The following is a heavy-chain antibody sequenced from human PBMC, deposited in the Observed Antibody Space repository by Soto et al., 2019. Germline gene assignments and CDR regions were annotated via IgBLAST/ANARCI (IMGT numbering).Heavy chain of an antibody. CDR1: GDSFNTYW. Sequence: GESLKISCKGSGDSFNTYWIAWVRQMPGKGLEWMGITHPGDSETRYSPSFEGQVTISADKSISTAYLQWSSLKASDTAMYYCARQGKDGHNQGYGMDVWGQGTTVTSP. CDR3: ARQGKDGHNQGYGMDV. V-gene: IGHV5-51*01. J-gene: IGHJ6*02. CDR2: THPGDSET.